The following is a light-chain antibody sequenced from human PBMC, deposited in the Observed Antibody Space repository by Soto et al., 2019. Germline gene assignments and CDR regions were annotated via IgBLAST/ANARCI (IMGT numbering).Light chain of an antibody. J-gene: IGKJ2*01. CDR3: QQYSAYPYT. V-gene: IGKV1-5*01. CDR1: QSISHW. Sequence: DIPMTQSPSTLSAFVGHTVTITCRASQSISHWLAWYQQRPGRAPQPLIYDASSLESGVPARLSGSGSGTEFTLTVSSLQPDDVATYYCQQYSAYPYTFGQGTKLEIK. CDR2: DAS.